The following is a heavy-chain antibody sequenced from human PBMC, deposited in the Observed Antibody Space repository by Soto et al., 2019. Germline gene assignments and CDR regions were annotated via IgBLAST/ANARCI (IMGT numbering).Heavy chain of an antibody. CDR2: IYNSATT. Sequence: QVQLQESGPGLVKPSQTLSLTCTVSGGSISTGGHYWSWIRQHPGKGLEWTGDIYNSATTYYNPSLKSQVTISVYTSKNQFSLKLSSVTGAETAVYYCARDPAPWGQGALVTVSS. CDR1: GGSISTGGHY. CDR3: ARDPAP. V-gene: IGHV4-31*01. J-gene: IGHJ5*02.